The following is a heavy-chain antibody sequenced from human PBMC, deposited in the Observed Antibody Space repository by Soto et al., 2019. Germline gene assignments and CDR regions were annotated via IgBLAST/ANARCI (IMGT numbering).Heavy chain of an antibody. J-gene: IGHJ6*02. CDR1: GPLPAGSLSTYF. D-gene: IGHD3-3*01. V-gene: IGHV4-34*01. CDR3: ARARFSQWSQDYYGLDV. CDR2: INHSGSP. Sequence: SETLSLTCGLSGPLPAGSLSTYFWTWIRQPPGKGLEWIGEINHSGSPNYSPSLRGRVTISLDTSKKQFSLNLSSVTAADTAVYFCARARFSQWSQDYYGLDVWGQGTTVTVSS.